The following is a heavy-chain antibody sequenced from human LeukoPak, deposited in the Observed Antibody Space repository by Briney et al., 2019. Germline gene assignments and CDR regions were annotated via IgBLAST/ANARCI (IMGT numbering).Heavy chain of an antibody. CDR3: ARNRGDTSADY. CDR1: GYTFSGYY. CDR2: INPNSGGT. Sequence: ASVKVSCKASGYTFSGYYMHWVRQAPGQGLEWMGWINPNSGGTNYAQKFQGRVTMTRDTSISTAYKEVSRLRSDDTAVYYCARNRGDTSADYWGQGTLVTVSS. J-gene: IGHJ4*02. V-gene: IGHV1-2*02. D-gene: IGHD3-16*01.